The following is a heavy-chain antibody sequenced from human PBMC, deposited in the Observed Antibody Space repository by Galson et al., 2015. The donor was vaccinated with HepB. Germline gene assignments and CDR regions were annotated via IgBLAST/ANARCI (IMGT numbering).Heavy chain of an antibody. J-gene: IGHJ4*02. D-gene: IGHD7-27*01. CDR2: MNPNSGNT. V-gene: IGHV1-8*01. CDR3: AVQLPLTGDFDY. CDR1: GYTFTSYD. Sequence: SVKVSCKASGYTFTSYDINWVRQATGQGLEWMGWMNPNSGNTGYAQKFQGRVTMTRHTSISTAYMELSSLRSEDTAVHYCAVQLPLTGDFDYWGQGTLVTVSS.